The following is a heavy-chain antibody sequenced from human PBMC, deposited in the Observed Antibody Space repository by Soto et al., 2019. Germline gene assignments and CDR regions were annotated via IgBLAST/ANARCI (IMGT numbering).Heavy chain of an antibody. CDR2: IYWDDDK. CDR3: AHRLIHHYGSGSFYASFDY. J-gene: IGHJ4*02. D-gene: IGHD3-10*01. CDR1: GFSLSTSGVG. V-gene: IGHV2-5*02. Sequence: QITLKESGPTLVKTTQTLTLTCTFSGFSLSTSGVGVGWIRQPPGKALEWLALIYWDDDKRYSPSLKSRLTVTKDTSQNHVVLTMTNMDPVDTATYFCAHRLIHHYGSGSFYASFDYWGQGTLVTVSS.